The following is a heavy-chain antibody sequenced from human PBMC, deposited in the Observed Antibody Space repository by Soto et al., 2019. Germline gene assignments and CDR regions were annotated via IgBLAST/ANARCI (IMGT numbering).Heavy chain of an antibody. CDR1: GADINTYS. CDR2: IYTSASI. J-gene: IGHJ6*02. Sequence: SETLSLTCSVSGADINTYSWTWIRQPAGKGLEWIGRIYTSASINYNPSLKGRVTLSVDTSTNQVSLRLASVTAADTAVYYCARDREAGYNFYSGMDVWGQGTTVPFPS. D-gene: IGHD6-19*01. CDR3: ARDREAGYNFYSGMDV. V-gene: IGHV4-4*07.